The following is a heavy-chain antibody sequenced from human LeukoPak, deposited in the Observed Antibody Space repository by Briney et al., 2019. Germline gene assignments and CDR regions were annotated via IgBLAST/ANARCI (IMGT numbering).Heavy chain of an antibody. Sequence: GGSLRLSCAASGFTFSSYSMNWVRQAPGKGLEWVSFISSSSSYIYYADSVKGRFTISRDNAKNSLYLQMHSLRAEDTAVYYCATRPSIVVVITNDFDIWGQGTMVTVSS. CDR3: ATRPSIVVVITNDFDI. CDR2: ISSSSSYI. D-gene: IGHD2-21*01. J-gene: IGHJ3*02. V-gene: IGHV3-21*01. CDR1: GFTFSSYS.